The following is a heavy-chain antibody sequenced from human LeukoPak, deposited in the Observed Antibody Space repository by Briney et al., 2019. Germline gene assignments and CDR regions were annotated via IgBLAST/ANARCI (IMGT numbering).Heavy chain of an antibody. CDR3: ARDYCSGGRCYSSVGFDY. J-gene: IGHJ4*02. Sequence: ASVKVSCKASGCTFTSYGISWVRQAPGQGLEGLGWISAYNGNKNYAQKLQGRVTMSTVTSTRAAYMEMRRLRSDGTAVYYCARDYCSGGRCYSSVGFDYWGQGTLVAVSS. V-gene: IGHV1-18*01. CDR1: GCTFTSYG. CDR2: ISAYNGNK. D-gene: IGHD2-15*01.